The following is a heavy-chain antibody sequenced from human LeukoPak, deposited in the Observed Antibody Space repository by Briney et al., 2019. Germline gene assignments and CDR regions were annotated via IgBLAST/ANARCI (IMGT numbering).Heavy chain of an antibody. CDR3: ARALWLFDY. D-gene: IGHD5-24*01. Sequence: GGSLRLSCAASGFTFSSYWMSWVRQAPGKGLEWVANIKQDGSEKYYVDSVKGRFTISRDNAKNSVYLQMYRLRAEDTAVYYCARALWLFDYWAQGTLVTVSS. CDR1: GFTFSSYW. J-gene: IGHJ4*02. CDR2: IKQDGSEK. V-gene: IGHV3-7*01.